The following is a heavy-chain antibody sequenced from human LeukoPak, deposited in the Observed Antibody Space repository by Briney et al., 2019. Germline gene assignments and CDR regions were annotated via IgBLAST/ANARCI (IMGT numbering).Heavy chain of an antibody. D-gene: IGHD6-25*01. CDR3: ARSRLPERAWPHYYYYMDV. Sequence: PSETLSLTCTVSGGSISSYYWSWIRQPAGKGLEWIGRIYTSGSTNYNPSLKSRVTMSVDTSKNQFSLKLSSVTAADTAVYYCARSRLPERAWPHYYYYMDVWGKGTTVTVSS. J-gene: IGHJ6*03. V-gene: IGHV4-4*07. CDR2: IYTSGST. CDR1: GGSISSYY.